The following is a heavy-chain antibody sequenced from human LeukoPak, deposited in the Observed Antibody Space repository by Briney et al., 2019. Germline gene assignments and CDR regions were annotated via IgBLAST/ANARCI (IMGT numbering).Heavy chain of an antibody. J-gene: IGHJ2*01. CDR3: ARFHSGPSGWYVLWYFDL. Sequence: SSETLSLTCTVSGGSVSSYYWSWIRQPPGKGLEWIGYIYNSESTNYNSSLKSRVTMSVDTSKNQFFLKLSSVTAADTAVYYCARFHSGPSGWYVLWYFDLWGRGTLVTVFS. D-gene: IGHD6-19*01. CDR1: GGSVSSYY. V-gene: IGHV4-4*09. CDR2: IYNSEST.